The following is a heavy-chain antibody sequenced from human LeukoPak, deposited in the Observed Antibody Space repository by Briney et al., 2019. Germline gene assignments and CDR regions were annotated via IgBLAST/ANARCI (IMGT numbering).Heavy chain of an antibody. V-gene: IGHV1-46*01. J-gene: IGHJ4*02. CDR1: GFTFTTYY. CDR3: AREFRGGYFDY. Sequence: ASVKVSCKASGFTFTTYYMHWVRQAPGQGLEWMGLINPSGTSTNYAQKFQGRVTMTKDTSTSTVYMELNRLRSEDTAVYYCAREFRGGYFDYWGQGTLVTVSS. CDR2: INPSGTST. D-gene: IGHD2-21*01.